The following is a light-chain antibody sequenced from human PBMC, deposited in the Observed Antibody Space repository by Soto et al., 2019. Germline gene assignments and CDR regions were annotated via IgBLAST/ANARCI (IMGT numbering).Light chain of an antibody. Sequence: EVVLTQAPGTLSLSPGESATLAGRASQSVSGSYLMWYQHKPGQAPRLHIYGASTRATATPDRFSGSGSWTDLTFTIIRLEPEDLAVYDCHQSSMSLLTFGGGIKVDI. CDR1: QSVSGSY. CDR2: GAS. J-gene: IGKJ4*01. V-gene: IGKV3-20*01. CDR3: HQSSMSLLT.